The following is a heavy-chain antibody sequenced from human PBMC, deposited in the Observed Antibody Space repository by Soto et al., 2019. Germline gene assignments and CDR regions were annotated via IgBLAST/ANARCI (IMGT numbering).Heavy chain of an antibody. Sequence: QVQLQESGPGLVKPSETLSLTCTVSGASISTQSWNWIRQAPGKGLEWIGYLYYSGTTNYNPSLKSRVTISADTSKNQVSLKLTSVTAADTAVYFSARGLSWSPYFESWGQGILVTVSS. J-gene: IGHJ4*02. V-gene: IGHV4-59*11. CDR2: LYYSGTT. CDR3: ARGLSWSPYFES. CDR1: GASISTQS. D-gene: IGHD3-3*01.